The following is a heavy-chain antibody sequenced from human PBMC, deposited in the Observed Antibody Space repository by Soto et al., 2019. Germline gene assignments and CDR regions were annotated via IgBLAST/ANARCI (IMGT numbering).Heavy chain of an antibody. CDR3: TRGPSGDKVDF. D-gene: IGHD7-27*01. CDR1: GGSVSSADWN. V-gene: IGHV4-30-4*08. CDR2: IYEGGRT. Sequence: QVQLQESGPGLVKPSQTLSLTCTVSGGSVSSADWNWSWIRQTPGKGLEWIGHIYEGGRTYSNPSLRXRSTXYXYTSKNLFSLNLKSVTAADTAVYYCTRGPSGDKVDFWGQGLLVTVSS. J-gene: IGHJ4*02.